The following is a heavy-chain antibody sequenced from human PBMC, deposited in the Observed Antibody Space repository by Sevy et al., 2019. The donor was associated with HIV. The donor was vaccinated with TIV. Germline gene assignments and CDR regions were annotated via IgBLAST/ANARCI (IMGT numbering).Heavy chain of an antibody. CDR2: IYHSGST. V-gene: IGHV4-38-2*01. CDR3: ARLKKILNWFDP. CDR1: GYSISSGYY. Sequence: SETLSLTCAVSGYSISSGYYWGWIRQPPGKGLEWIGSIYHSGSTYYNPSLKSRVTISVDPSKNQFSLKLSSVTAADTAVYYCARLKKILNWFDPWGQGTLVTVSS. J-gene: IGHJ5*02.